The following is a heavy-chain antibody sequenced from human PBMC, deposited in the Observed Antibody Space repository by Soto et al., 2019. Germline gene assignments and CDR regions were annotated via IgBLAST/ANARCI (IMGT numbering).Heavy chain of an antibody. CDR1: GGTFSSYA. CDR3: ARVPQSYYDSSGYYYNNWFDP. V-gene: IGHV1-69*13. D-gene: IGHD3-22*01. CDR2: IIPIFGTA. J-gene: IGHJ5*02. Sequence: GASVKVSCKASGGTFSSYAISWVRQAPGQGLEWMGGIIPIFGTANYAQKFQGRVTITADESTSTAYMELSSLRSEDTALYYCARVPQSYYDSSGYYYNNWFDPWGQGTLVTV.